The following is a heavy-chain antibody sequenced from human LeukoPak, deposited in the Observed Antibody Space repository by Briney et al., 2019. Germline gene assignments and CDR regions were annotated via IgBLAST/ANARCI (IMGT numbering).Heavy chain of an antibody. Sequence: GSLRLSCAASGFTFSTYGMHWVRQAPGKGLEWVAVISYDGSNKYYADSVKGRFIISRDNSKNTLYLQINSLRAEDTAVYYCANDRSMGLDYWGQGTLVSVSS. J-gene: IGHJ4*02. D-gene: IGHD3-10*01. V-gene: IGHV3-30*18. CDR3: ANDRSMGLDY. CDR1: GFTFSTYG. CDR2: ISYDGSNK.